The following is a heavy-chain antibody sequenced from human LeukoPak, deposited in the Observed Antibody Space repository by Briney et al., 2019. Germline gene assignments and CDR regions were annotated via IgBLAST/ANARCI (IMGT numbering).Heavy chain of an antibody. D-gene: IGHD3-22*01. CDR2: IYHSGST. J-gene: IGHJ4*02. CDR1: GYSISSGYY. V-gene: IGHV4-38-2*02. CDR3: ARDRYYDSSGCFDY. Sequence: SETLSLTCTASGYSISSGYYWCWIRQPPGKGLEWSGSIYHSGSTYYNASLKSRVTISVDTSKNQFSLKLSSVTAADTAVYYCARDRYYDSSGCFDYWGQGTLVTVSS.